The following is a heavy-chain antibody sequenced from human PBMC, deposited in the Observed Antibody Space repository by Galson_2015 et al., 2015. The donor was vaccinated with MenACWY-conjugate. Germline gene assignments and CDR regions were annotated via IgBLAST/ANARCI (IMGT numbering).Heavy chain of an antibody. CDR1: GFTFGNYC. CDR3: ARFSIEGTTDY. CDR2: ITPDGSED. V-gene: IGHV3-7*03. J-gene: IGHJ4*02. D-gene: IGHD1-26*01. Sequence: SLRLSCAASGFTFGNYCMTWVRQAPGRGLEWVANITPDGSEDYYVDSVKGRFTISRDNAKNSLFLQMSSLRAEDTAVYFCARFSIEGTTDYWGQGTLVTVSS.